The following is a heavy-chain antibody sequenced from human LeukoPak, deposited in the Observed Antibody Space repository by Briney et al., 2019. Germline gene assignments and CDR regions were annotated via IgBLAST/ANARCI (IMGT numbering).Heavy chain of an antibody. V-gene: IGHV4-39*01. CDR2: IYYSGST. J-gene: IGHJ4*02. CDR1: GGSISSSSYY. CDR3: ARGYSSSWSDYFDY. Sequence: SETLSLTCTVSGGSISSSSYYWGWIRQPPGKGLEWIGSIYYSGSTYHNPSLKSRVTISVDTSKNQFSLKLSSVTAADTAVYYCARGYSSSWSDYFDYWGQGTLVTVSS. D-gene: IGHD6-13*01.